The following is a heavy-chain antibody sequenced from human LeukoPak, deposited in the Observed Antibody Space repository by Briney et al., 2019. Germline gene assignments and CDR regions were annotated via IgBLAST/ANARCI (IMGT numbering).Heavy chain of an antibody. CDR3: ARGGYSYDYELDY. V-gene: IGHV1-46*01. J-gene: IGHJ4*02. CDR1: GYTFTSYY. Sequence: ASVKVSCKASGYTFTSYYMHWVRQAPGQGLEWMGIINPSGGSTSYAQTFQGRVTMARDTSISTAYMELSRLRSDDTAVYYCARGGYSYDYELDYWGQGTLVTVSS. CDR2: INPSGGST. D-gene: IGHD5-18*01.